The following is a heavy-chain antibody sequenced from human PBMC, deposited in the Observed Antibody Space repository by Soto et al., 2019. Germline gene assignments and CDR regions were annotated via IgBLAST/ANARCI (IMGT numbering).Heavy chain of an antibody. V-gene: IGHV1-18*04. CDR3: ARGQEVATNYYYYGMDV. Sequence: ASVKVSCKASGYTFTSYGISWVRQAPGQGLEWMGWISAYNGNTNYAQKLQGRVTMTRNTSISTAYMELSSLRSEDTAVYYCARGQEVATNYYYYGMDVWGQGTTVTVSS. CDR2: ISAYNGNT. D-gene: IGHD5-12*01. J-gene: IGHJ6*02. CDR1: GYTFTSYG.